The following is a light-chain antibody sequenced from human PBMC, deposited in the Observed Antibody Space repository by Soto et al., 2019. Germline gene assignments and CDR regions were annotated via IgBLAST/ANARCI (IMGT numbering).Light chain of an antibody. CDR1: QNIRDS. V-gene: IGKV1-39*01. J-gene: IGKJ2*01. Sequence: DIQMAQSPSSLSASVGDRITITCPASQNIRDSLNWYQHKPGMAPQLMIFASSNLHRGVPSMLIVSRYGTGFPLPVSSLQPEDFVTYFCQQTFWKFPWIFGQGKQL. CDR2: ASS. CDR3: QQTFWKFPWI.